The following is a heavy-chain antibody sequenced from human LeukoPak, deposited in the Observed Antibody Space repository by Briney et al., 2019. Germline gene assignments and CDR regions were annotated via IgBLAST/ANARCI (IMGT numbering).Heavy chain of an antibody. CDR1: GITVSSYY. J-gene: IGHJ4*02. Sequence: PGGSLRLSCAVSGITVSSYYMSWVRQAPGKGLEWVSIIYGGGTTYYTDSVKGRFTISRDSSKNTLYLQMNSLRAEDTAVYYCAKASSGYYYDDSDYWGQGTPVTASS. V-gene: IGHV3-53*01. CDR3: AKASSGYYYDDSDY. D-gene: IGHD3-22*01. CDR2: IYGGGTT.